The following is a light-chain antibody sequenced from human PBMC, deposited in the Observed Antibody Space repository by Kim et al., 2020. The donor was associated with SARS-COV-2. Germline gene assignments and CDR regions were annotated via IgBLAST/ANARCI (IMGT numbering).Light chain of an antibody. CDR1: SIGSKS. V-gene: IGLV3-21*04. Sequence: PGKTASVSCGGNSIGSKSVHWYQQKSGQAPVLVIYYDSDRPSGIPERFSGSNSGTTATLTISRVEAGDEADYYCQVWDSTTDHRVVFGGGTQLTVL. J-gene: IGLJ2*01. CDR3: QVWDSTTDHRVV. CDR2: YDS.